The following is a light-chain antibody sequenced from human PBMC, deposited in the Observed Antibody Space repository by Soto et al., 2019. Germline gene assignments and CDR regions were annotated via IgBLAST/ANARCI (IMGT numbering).Light chain of an antibody. CDR2: GAS. Sequence: EIVLTQSPGTLSLSPGERATLSCRASQSFNSIYLAWYQQKPGQAPRLLIYGASTRATGIPARFSGSGSGTEFTLTISSLEPEDFAVYYCQQYGSSRRTFGQGTKVDIK. J-gene: IGKJ1*01. CDR3: QQYGSSRRT. CDR1: QSFNSIY. V-gene: IGKV3-20*01.